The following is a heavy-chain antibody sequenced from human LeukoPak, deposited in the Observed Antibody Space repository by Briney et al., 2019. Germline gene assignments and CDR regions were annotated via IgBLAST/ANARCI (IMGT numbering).Heavy chain of an antibody. CDR2: IWYDGSNK. D-gene: IGHD3-22*01. Sequence: PGGSLRLSCAASGFTFSSYGMHWVRQAPGKGLEWVAVIWYDGSNKYYADSVKGRFTISRDNSKNTLYLQMNSLRAEDTAVYYCARDGNYYDSSGYRGWFDPWGQGTLVTVSS. V-gene: IGHV3-33*01. CDR3: ARDGNYYDSSGYRGWFDP. J-gene: IGHJ5*02. CDR1: GFTFSSYG.